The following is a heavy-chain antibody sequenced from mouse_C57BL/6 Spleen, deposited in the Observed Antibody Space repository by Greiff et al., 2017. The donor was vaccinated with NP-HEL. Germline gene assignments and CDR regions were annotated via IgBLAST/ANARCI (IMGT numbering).Heavy chain of an antibody. CDR3: AKRGRYWYFDV. Sequence: EVKLMESEGGLVQPGSSMKLSCTASGFTFSDYYMAWVRQVPEKGLEWVANINYDGSSTYYLDSLKSRFIISRDNAKNTLYLQMSSLKSEDTATYYCAKRGRYWYFDVWGTGTTVTVSS. J-gene: IGHJ1*03. CDR1: GFTFSDYY. CDR2: INYDGSST. V-gene: IGHV5-16*01.